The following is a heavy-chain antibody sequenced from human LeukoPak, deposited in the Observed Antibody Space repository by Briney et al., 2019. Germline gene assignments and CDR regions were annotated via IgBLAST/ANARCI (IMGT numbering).Heavy chain of an antibody. CDR2: IYYSGST. Sequence: PSETLSLTCTVSGGSISSSSYYWGWIRQPPGKGLEWIGSIYYSGSTYYNPSLKSRVTISVDTSKNQFSLKLSSVTAADTAVYYCARGRDGSYRFHYWGQGTLVTVSS. V-gene: IGHV4-39*07. D-gene: IGHD1-26*01. CDR1: GGSISSSSYY. J-gene: IGHJ4*02. CDR3: ARGRDGSYRFHY.